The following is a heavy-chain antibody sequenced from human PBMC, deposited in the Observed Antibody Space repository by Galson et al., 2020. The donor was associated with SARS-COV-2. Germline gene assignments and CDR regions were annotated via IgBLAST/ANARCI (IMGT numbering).Heavy chain of an antibody. CDR3: ARRGGSSSGWYSFHFDY. CDR1: GGSISSYY. CDR2: IYYSGST. Sequence: ASETLSLTCTVSGGSISSYYWSWIRQPPGKGLEWIGYIYYSGSTNYNPSLKSRVTISVDTSKNQFSLKLSSVTAADTAVYYCARRGGSSSGWYSFHFDYWGQGTLVTVSS. J-gene: IGHJ4*02. V-gene: IGHV4-59*08. D-gene: IGHD6-19*01.